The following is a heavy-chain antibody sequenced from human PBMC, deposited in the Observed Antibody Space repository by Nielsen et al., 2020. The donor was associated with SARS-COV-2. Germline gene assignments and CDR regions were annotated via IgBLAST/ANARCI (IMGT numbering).Heavy chain of an antibody. CDR2: IRSKASSYAT. J-gene: IGHJ2*01. CDR3: TRSITMIERWYFDL. Sequence: GEAVKMACAAAGCSFSGSAMHWVRQASGKGLEWVGRIRSKASSYATAYAASVKGRFTISRDDSKNTAYLQMNSLKTEDTAVYYCTRSITMIERWYFDLWGRGTLVTVSS. CDR1: GCSFSGSA. V-gene: IGHV3-73*01. D-gene: IGHD3-22*01.